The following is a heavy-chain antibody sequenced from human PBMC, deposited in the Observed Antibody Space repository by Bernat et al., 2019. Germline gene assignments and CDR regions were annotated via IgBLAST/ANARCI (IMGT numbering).Heavy chain of an antibody. CDR2: ISYDGSNK. V-gene: IGHV3-30*18. Sequence: QVQLVESGGGVVQPGRSLRLSCAASGFTSSSYGMHWVRQAPGKGLEWVAVISYDGSNKYYADSVKGRFTISRDNSKNTLYLQMNSLRAEDTAVYYCAKDSGIAPFDPWDQETLVTVSS. CDR3: AKDSGIAPFDP. CDR1: GFTSSSYG. D-gene: IGHD6-13*01. J-gene: IGHJ5*01.